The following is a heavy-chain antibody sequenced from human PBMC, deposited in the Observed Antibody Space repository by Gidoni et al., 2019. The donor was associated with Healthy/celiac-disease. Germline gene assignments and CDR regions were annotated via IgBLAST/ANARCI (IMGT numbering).Heavy chain of an antibody. CDR2: ISSSGSPI. CDR1: GFTFRNYM. Sequence: EVQLVESGGDLVQPGGSLSLSCGASGFTFRNYMMNWVRQAPGKGLEWVSYISSSGSPIYYADSVKGRFTISRDNAKKSLYLQMNSLRVEDTAMYYCARQDSSGWSEGYYFDYWGQGTLVTVSS. V-gene: IGHV3-48*01. CDR3: ARQDSSGWSEGYYFDY. J-gene: IGHJ4*02. D-gene: IGHD6-19*01.